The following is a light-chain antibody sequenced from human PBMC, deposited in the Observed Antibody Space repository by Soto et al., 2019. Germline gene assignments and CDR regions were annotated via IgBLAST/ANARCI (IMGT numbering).Light chain of an antibody. CDR2: DVS. CDR3: SSYTDRNNLV. Sequence: QSALTQSPSASGSPGQSVTISCTGTSSDIGGYNSASWYQQHPGKAPKVMIYDVSKRPSGVPDRFSGSKSGNTASLTVSALQAEDGADYYCSSYTDRNNLVFGTGTKVTVL. J-gene: IGLJ1*01. V-gene: IGLV2-8*01. CDR1: SSDIGGYNS.